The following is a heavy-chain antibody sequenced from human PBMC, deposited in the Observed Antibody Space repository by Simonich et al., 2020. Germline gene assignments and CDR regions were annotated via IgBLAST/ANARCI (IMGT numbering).Heavy chain of an antibody. Sequence: QVQLVQSGAEVKKPGSSVKVSCKASGGTFSSYAISWVRQAPGQGLEWRGGTPPIQGLANNAQKFQGRVTITADKSTSTAYMGLSSLRSEDTAVYYCARTNTMRELDTMVRGVDYFDYWGQGTLVTVSS. CDR1: GGTFSSYA. J-gene: IGHJ4*02. D-gene: IGHD3-10*01. CDR3: ARTNTMRELDTMVRGVDYFDY. CDR2: TPPIQGLA. V-gene: IGHV1-69*09.